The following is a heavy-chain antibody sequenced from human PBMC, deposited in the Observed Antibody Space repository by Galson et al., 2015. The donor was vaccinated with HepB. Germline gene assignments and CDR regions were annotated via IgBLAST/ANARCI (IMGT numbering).Heavy chain of an antibody. V-gene: IGHV3-15*01. CDR1: GFTFSNAW. CDR2: IKSKTDGGTT. J-gene: IGHJ1*01. CDR3: TTDLYYYDSSGYWSEYFQH. Sequence: SLRLSCAASGFTFSNAWMSWVRQAPGKGLEWVGRIKSKTDGGTTDYAAPVKGRFTISRDDSKNTLYLQMNSLKTEDTAVYYCTTDLYYYDSSGYWSEYFQHWGQGTLVTVSS. D-gene: IGHD3-22*01.